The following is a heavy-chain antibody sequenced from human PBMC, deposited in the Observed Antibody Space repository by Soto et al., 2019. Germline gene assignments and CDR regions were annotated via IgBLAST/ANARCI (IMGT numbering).Heavy chain of an antibody. CDR1: GYTFTNYG. J-gene: IGHJ4*02. D-gene: IGHD3-9*01. Sequence: QVQLVQSGAEVKKPGASVKVSCKASGYTFTNYGLTWVRQAPGQGPEWVGWISAYNGNTHYAQKLQGRVAMTTDTDTSTAYRELRSLSSDDTAVYYCARPQKDILTDSYTNYFDSWGQGTPVTVSS. CDR2: ISAYNGNT. V-gene: IGHV1-18*01. CDR3: ARPQKDILTDSYTNYFDS.